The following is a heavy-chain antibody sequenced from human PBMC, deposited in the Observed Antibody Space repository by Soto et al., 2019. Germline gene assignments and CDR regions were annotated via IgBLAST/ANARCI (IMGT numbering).Heavy chain of an antibody. J-gene: IGHJ4*02. Sequence: GGSLRLSCAASGFTFSSYSMNWVRQAPGKGLEWVSYISSSSSTIYYADSVKGRFTISRDNAKNSLYLQMNSLRAEDTAVYYCARDIWGRRDIPYTFDYWGQGTLVTVSS. D-gene: IGHD7-27*01. V-gene: IGHV3-48*04. CDR3: ARDIWGRRDIPYTFDY. CDR2: ISSSSSTI. CDR1: GFTFSSYS.